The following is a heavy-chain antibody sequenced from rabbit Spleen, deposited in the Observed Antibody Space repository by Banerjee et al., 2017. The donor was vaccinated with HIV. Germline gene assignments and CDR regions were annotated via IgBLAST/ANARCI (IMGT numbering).Heavy chain of an antibody. J-gene: IGHJ4*01. CDR2: IEPVFGVT. Sequence: QEKLVESGGDLVKPGASLTLTCTASGVSFNFNNYICWVRQAPGKGLEWIGYIEPVFGVTCYASWVNGRFTISSHNAQNTLYLQLNSLTAADTATYFCVREAGYGGYGDANLWGQGTLVTVS. CDR1: GVSFNFNNY. D-gene: IGHD6-1*01. CDR3: VREAGYGGYGDANL. V-gene: IGHV1S43*01.